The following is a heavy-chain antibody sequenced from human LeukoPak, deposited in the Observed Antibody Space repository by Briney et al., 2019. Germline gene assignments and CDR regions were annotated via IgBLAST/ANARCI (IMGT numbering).Heavy chain of an antibody. CDR1: GYTFTSYD. CDR2: MNPNSGNT. V-gene: IGHV1-8*01. J-gene: IGHJ3*02. CDR3: ARRYRKKVVTTIQNAFDI. Sequence: ASVKVSCKASGYTFTSYDINWVRQATGQGLEWMGWMNPNSGNTGYAQKFQGRVTMTRNTSISTAYMELSSLRSEDTAVYYCARRYRKKVVTTIQNAFDIWGQGTMVTVSS. D-gene: IGHD3-22*01.